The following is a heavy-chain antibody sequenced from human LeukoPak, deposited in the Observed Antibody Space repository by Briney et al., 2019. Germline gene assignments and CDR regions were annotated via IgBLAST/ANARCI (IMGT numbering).Heavy chain of an antibody. V-gene: IGHV1-18*01. CDR1: GYTFTSYG. J-gene: IGHJ5*02. Sequence: ASVKVSCEASGYTFTSYGISWVRQAPGQGLEWMGWISAYNGNTNYAQKLQGRVTMTTDTSTSTAYMELRSLRSDDTAVYYCARDPSRGVIITTPLGFDPWGQGTLVTVSS. CDR2: ISAYNGNT. D-gene: IGHD3-10*01. CDR3: ARDPSRGVIITTPLGFDP.